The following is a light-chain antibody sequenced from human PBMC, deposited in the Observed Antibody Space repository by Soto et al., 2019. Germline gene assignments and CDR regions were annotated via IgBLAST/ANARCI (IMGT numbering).Light chain of an antibody. CDR2: DIK. J-gene: IGLJ2*01. CDR3: CSYAGSYTWL. CDR1: DSDIGNYNH. V-gene: IGLV2-11*01. Sequence: QSVLTQPRSVSGSPGQSVTISCTGTDSDIGNYNHVSWYQQHPGKAPKLILYDIKRRPSGVPDRFSGSKFGNTASLTISGLQAEDESDFYCCSYAGSYTWLFGGGTKVTVL.